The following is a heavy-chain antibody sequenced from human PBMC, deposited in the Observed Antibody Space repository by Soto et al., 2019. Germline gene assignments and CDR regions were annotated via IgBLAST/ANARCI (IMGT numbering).Heavy chain of an antibody. V-gene: IGHV4-34*01. CDR1: GGSFSGYY. J-gene: IGHJ5*02. Sequence: PSETLSLTCAVYGGSFSGYYWSWIRQPPGKGLEWIGEINHSGSTNYNPSLKSRVTISVDTSKNQFSLKLSSVTAADTAVYYCATGVVVAATVGNNWFDPWGQGTLVTVSS. D-gene: IGHD2-15*01. CDR2: INHSGST. CDR3: ATGVVVAATVGNNWFDP.